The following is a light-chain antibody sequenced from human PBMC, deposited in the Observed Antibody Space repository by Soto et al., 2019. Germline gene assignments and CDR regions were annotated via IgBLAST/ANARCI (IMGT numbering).Light chain of an antibody. CDR3: QQYGSSPPGLT. V-gene: IGKV3-20*01. CDR1: QSVSSSY. Sequence: EIVLTQSPGTLSLSPGERATLSCRASQSVSSSYLAWYQQKPGQAPRLLIYGASSRATGIPDGFSGSGSGTDFTLTISRLEPEDFAVYYCQQYGSSPPGLTFGGGTKVEIK. CDR2: GAS. J-gene: IGKJ4*01.